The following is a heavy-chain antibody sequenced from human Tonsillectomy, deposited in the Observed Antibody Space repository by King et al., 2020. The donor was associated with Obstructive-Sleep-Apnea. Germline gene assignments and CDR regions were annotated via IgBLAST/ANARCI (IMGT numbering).Heavy chain of an antibody. Sequence: VQLQESGPGLVKPSGTLSLTCAVSGGSISSNYWWSWVRQPPGKGLDWIGEIYHSGSTNYNPSLKSRLTISVDKSKNQFSLRLTSVTAADTAIYYCARFNDYGDYRAWFDPWGQGTLVTVSS. CDR1: GGSISSNYW. V-gene: IGHV4-4*02. J-gene: IGHJ5*02. D-gene: IGHD4-17*01. CDR2: IYHSGST. CDR3: ARFNDYGDYRAWFDP.